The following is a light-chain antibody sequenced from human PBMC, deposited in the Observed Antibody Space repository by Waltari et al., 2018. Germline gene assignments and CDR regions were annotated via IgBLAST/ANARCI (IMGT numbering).Light chain of an antibody. CDR1: QSVNTK. J-gene: IGKJ2*01. CDR3: QQRSNWPPMYT. Sequence: GQGATLSCRASQSVNTKLAWYQQKPGQAPRLLIYDASNRATGIPGRFSGRGSGTDFTLTISSLEPEDFAVYYCQQRSNWPPMYTFGQGTKLEIK. V-gene: IGKV3-11*01. CDR2: DAS.